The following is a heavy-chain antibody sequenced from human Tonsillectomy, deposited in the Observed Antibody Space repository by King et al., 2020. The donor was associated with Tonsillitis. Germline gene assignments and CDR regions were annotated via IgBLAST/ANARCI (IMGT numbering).Heavy chain of an antibody. CDR2: ISYTGGT. J-gene: IGHJ6*02. V-gene: IGHV4-59*08. CDR1: GGSMSSYY. Sequence: QLQESGPGLVKPSDTLSLTCTVSGGSMSSYYWSWIRQPPRKGLECIGYISYTGGTNYNPSLKSRLTISVDMSKNQFSLKLTSVTAADTAVYYCARHLNGFHYYYGMDVWGQGTTVTVSS. D-gene: IGHD6-25*01. CDR3: ARHLNGFHYYYGMDV.